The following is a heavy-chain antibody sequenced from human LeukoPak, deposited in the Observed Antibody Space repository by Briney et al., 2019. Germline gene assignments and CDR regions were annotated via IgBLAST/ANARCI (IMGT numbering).Heavy chain of an antibody. CDR1: GGSISNYY. CDR2: IYYSGST. V-gene: IGHV4-59*01. D-gene: IGHD6-6*01. CDR3: ARDWGVSARPGYMDV. Sequence: SETLSLTCTVSGGSISNYYWSWIRQPPGKGLEWIGYIYYSGSTKYNPSLKSRVTISVDTSKNQFSLRLSSVTAADTAVYYCARDWGVSARPGYMDVWGKGTTVTVSS. J-gene: IGHJ6*03.